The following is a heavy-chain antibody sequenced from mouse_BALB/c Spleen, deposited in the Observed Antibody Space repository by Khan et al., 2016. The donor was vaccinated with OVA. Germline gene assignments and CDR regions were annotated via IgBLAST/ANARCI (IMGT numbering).Heavy chain of an antibody. V-gene: IGHV5-6*01. CDR1: GFTFSSYS. CDR3: ASHLTGSFAY. CDR2: ISSGGDYT. J-gene: IGHJ3*01. Sequence: EVQGVESGGDLVKPGGSLKLSCAASGFTFSSYSMSWVRQTPDKRLEWVATISSGGDYTYYPDSVKGRFTISRDNARHTLYLQMSSLKSEDTAMYYCASHLTGSFAYWGQGTLVTVSA. D-gene: IGHD4-1*01.